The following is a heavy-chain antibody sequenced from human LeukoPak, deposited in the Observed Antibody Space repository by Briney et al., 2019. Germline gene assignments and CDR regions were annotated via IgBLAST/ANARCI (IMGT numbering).Heavy chain of an antibody. J-gene: IGHJ3*02. CDR2: IRTGGDT. CDR1: GFTVKKNF. D-gene: IGHD5/OR15-5a*01. V-gene: IGHV3-53*01. CDR3: AREENGGVYDDGFDI. Sequence: GGSLRLSCAASGFTVKKNFMYWVRQAPGKGLEWVSVIRTGGDTHYADSVKGRFSISRDDSKNTIYLQVNSLRAEDTAVYYCAREENGGVYDDGFDIWGQGAMVIVSS.